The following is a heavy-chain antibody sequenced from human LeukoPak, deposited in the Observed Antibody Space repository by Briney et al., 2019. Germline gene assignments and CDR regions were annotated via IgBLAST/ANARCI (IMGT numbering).Heavy chain of an antibody. J-gene: IGHJ6*03. V-gene: IGHV1-69*05. CDR3: ARGRLYYGGNSVHYYYYMDV. Sequence: SVKVSCKASGGTFSSYAISWVRQAPGQGLEWMGGIIPIFGTANYAQKFQGRVTITTDESTSTAYMELSSLRSEDTAVYYCARGRLYYGGNSVHYYYYMDVWGKGTTVTVSS. D-gene: IGHD4-23*01. CDR2: IIPIFGTA. CDR1: GGTFSSYA.